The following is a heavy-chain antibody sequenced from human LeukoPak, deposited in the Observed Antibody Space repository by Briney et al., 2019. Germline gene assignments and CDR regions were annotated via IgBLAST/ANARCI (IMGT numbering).Heavy chain of an antibody. CDR2: ISAYNGNT. J-gene: IGHJ6*02. D-gene: IGHD2-15*01. V-gene: IGHV1-18*01. CDR3: ATAPIDCSGGSCYSAPYYYYGMDV. Sequence: ASVKVSCKASGGTFSSYAISWVRQAPGQGLEWMGRISAYNGNTNYAQKLQGRVTMTTDTSTSTAYMELRSLRSDDTAVYYCATAPIDCSGGSCYSAPYYYYGMDVWGQGTTVTVSS. CDR1: GGTFSSYA.